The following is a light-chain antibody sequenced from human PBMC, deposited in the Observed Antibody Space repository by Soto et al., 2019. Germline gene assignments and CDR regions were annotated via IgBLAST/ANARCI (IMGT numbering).Light chain of an antibody. J-gene: IGLJ2*01. CDR1: SSDVGGYNY. Sequence: QSALTQPASVSGSPGQSITISCIGTSSDVGGYNYVSWYQQHPGKAPKLMIYDVSNRPSGVSNRFSGSKSGNTASLTISGLQAEGEADYYCSSYISSSTLDVVFGGGTKLTVL. V-gene: IGLV2-14*03. CDR2: DVS. CDR3: SSYISSSTLDVV.